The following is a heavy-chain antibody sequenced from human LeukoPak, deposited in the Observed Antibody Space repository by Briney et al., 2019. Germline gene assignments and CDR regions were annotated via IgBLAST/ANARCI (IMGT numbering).Heavy chain of an antibody. V-gene: IGHV3-21*01. CDR1: EFSFSSYY. D-gene: IGHD4-23*01. CDR2: ISSSSSYI. J-gene: IGHJ4*02. Sequence: GGSLRLSCAASEFSFSSYYIHWVRQAPGKGLEWVSSISSSSSYIYYADSVKGRFTISRDNAKNSLYLQMNSLRAEDTAVYYCARAAMTTVVTHLSYWGQGTLVTVSS. CDR3: ARAAMTTVVTHLSY.